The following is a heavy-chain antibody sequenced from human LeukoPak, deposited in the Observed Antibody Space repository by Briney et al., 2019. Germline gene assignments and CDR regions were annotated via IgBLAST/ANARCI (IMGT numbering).Heavy chain of an antibody. CDR2: INPNSGGT. D-gene: IGHD2/OR15-2a*01. CDR1: GYTFTSYG. V-gene: IGHV1-2*02. CDR3: ARAGGDTTYYYYGMDV. J-gene: IGHJ6*02. Sequence: ASVKVSCKASGYTFTSYGISWVRQAPGQGLEWMGWINPNSGGTNYAQKFQGRVTMTRDTSISTAYMELSSLRSDDTAMYYCARAGGDTTYYYYGMDVWGQGTTVTVSS.